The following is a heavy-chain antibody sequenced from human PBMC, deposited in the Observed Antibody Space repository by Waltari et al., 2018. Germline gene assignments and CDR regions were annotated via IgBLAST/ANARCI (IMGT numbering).Heavy chain of an antibody. Sequence: EVQLLESGGGLVQPGGSLRLSCATSGFPFSSCAMNWVRQAPGKGLQWVAGCSGSGGGTFYVDSVKGRFTISRDNSKNTLYLQRNSLTAEDTALYYCAADLGSGGYYLVHFDYWGQGALVTVSS. V-gene: IGHV3-23*01. J-gene: IGHJ4*02. CDR1: GFPFSSCA. CDR3: AADLGSGGYYLVHFDY. CDR2: CSGSGGGT. D-gene: IGHD3-22*01.